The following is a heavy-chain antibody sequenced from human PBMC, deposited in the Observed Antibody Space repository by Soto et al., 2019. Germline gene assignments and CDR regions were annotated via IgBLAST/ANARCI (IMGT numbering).Heavy chain of an antibody. D-gene: IGHD3-10*01. J-gene: IGHJ5*02. V-gene: IGHV5-51*01. Sequence: GESLKISCKGSGYSFTSYWIGWVRQMPGKGLEWMGIIYPGDSDTRYSPSFQGQVTISADKSISNAYLQWSSLKASDTAMYYCARWAYYYGSGSHNWLDPWGQGTLVTVSS. CDR1: GYSFTSYW. CDR3: ARWAYYYGSGSHNWLDP. CDR2: IYPGDSDT.